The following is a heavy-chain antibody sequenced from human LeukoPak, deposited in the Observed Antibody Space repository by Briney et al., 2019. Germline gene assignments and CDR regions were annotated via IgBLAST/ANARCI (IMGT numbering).Heavy chain of an antibody. Sequence: GGSLRLSCAASGFTFSSYAMHWVRQAPGKGLEWGAVISYDGSNKYYADSVKGRFTISRDNSKNTLYLQMNSLRAEDTAVYYCARSSVGVVPAAIARGIDCWGQGTLVTVSS. CDR1: GFTFSSYA. J-gene: IGHJ4*02. CDR2: ISYDGSNK. CDR3: ARSSVGVVPAAIARGIDC. V-gene: IGHV3-30-3*01. D-gene: IGHD2-2*01.